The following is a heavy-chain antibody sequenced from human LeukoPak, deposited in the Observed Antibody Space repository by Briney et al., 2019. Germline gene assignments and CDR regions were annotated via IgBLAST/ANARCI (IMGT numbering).Heavy chain of an antibody. D-gene: IGHD3-3*01. CDR2: IKQDGSEK. CDR1: GFTFSSYW. CDR3: ARDRYDFWSGFLYDY. J-gene: IGHJ4*02. V-gene: IGHV3-7*01. Sequence: GGSLRLSCAASGFTFSSYWMSWVRQAPGKGLEWVANIKQDGSEKYYVDSVKGRFTISRGNAKNSLYPQMNSLRAEDTAVYYCARDRYDFWSGFLYDYWGQGTLVTVSS.